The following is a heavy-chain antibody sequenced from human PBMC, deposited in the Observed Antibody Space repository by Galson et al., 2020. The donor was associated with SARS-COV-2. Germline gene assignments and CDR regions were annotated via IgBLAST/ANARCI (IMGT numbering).Heavy chain of an antibody. V-gene: IGHV4-61*01. J-gene: IGHJ3*02. Sequence: SETLSLTCTVSGGPVSSHKYYWNWIRQSPGKGLEWLGYIYYKGPTDYNPSLKSRVTITLDTSKNQFSLKLSGVTAADTAVYYCARESYFYGSGDDAFDIWGQGTMVTVSS. CDR2: IYYKGPT. CDR1: GGPVSSHKYY. CDR3: ARESYFYGSGDDAFDI. D-gene: IGHD3-10*01.